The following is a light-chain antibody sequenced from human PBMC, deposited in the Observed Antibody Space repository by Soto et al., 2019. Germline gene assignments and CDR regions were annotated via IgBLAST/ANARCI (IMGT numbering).Light chain of an antibody. Sequence: DIQMTQSPSTLSASKGDRVTITCRASQSINNWLAWYQQKPGKAPTLLISKASNLKSGVPSRFRGTGSGTEFSLAISRLQPDDFASYYCQQYDSYPFTFGGGTKVEI. CDR2: KAS. V-gene: IGKV1-5*03. J-gene: IGKJ4*01. CDR1: QSINNW. CDR3: QQYDSYPFT.